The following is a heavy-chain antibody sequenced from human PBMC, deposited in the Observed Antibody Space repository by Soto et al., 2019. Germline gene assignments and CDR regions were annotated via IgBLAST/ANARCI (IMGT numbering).Heavy chain of an antibody. CDR2: ISYDGSNK. CDR3: ASGRAGIAAADPGFHY. J-gene: IGHJ4*02. Sequence: GGSLRLSCAPSGFTFISYAMHWVRQAPGKGLEGVAVISYDGSNKYYAASVQGRFTISRDTSKNTLYLQMNSLRAEDTAGYYCASGRAGIAAADPGFHYWGQGTMVNVS. V-gene: IGHV3-30-3*01. CDR1: GFTFISYA. D-gene: IGHD6-13*01.